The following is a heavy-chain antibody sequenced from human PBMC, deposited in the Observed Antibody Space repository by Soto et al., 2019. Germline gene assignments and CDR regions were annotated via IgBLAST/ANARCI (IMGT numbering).Heavy chain of an antibody. CDR1: GGSISSSSYY. CDR3: ARVGDDILTGYYLYFDY. D-gene: IGHD3-9*01. J-gene: IGHJ4*02. CDR2: IYYAGNT. V-gene: IGHV4-39*07. Sequence: SETLSLTCSVSGGSISSSSYYWGWIRQPPGKGLEWIGSIYYAGNTYYNPSLKSRVTISVDTSKNQFSLKLSSVTAADTAVYYCARVGDDILTGYYLYFDYWGQGTLVTVSS.